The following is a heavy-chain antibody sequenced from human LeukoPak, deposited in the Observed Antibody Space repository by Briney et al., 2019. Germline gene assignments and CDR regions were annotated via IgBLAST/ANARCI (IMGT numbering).Heavy chain of an antibody. CDR2: INPSGGST. CDR3: ARGPYYDSSGYYLSPFDP. Sequence: GASVKVSCKASGYTFTSYYMHWVRQAPGQGLEWMGIINPSGGSTSYAQKFQGRVTMTRDMSTSTVYMELSSLRSEDTAVYYYARGPYYDSSGYYLSPFDPWGQGTLVTVSS. J-gene: IGHJ5*02. D-gene: IGHD3-22*01. CDR1: GYTFTSYY. V-gene: IGHV1-46*01.